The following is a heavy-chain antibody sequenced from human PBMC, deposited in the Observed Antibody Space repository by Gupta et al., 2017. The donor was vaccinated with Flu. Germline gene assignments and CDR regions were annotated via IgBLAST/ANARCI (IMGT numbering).Heavy chain of an antibody. J-gene: IGHJ4*02. D-gene: IGHD3-22*01. CDR2: ISDGGST. CDR3: AKAGKGDTNVYFYEAFDY. Sequence: EVQLLESGGGLVQPGGSLTLSCLASGFAASGFTFRCSVMSWVRQAPGKGLEWVSTISDGGSTYYADSVKGRISISRDNSKNTVDLHMKSLRADDTAVYYCAKAGKGDTNVYFYEAFDYWGQGTPVTVSS. CDR1: GFTFRCSV. V-gene: IGHV3-23*01.